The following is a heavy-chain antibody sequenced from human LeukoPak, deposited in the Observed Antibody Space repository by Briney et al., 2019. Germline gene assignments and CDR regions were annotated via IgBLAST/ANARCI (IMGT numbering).Heavy chain of an antibody. CDR1: GFTFSDYY. CDR2: ISSSGSTI. D-gene: IGHD3-3*01. V-gene: IGHV3-11*04. Sequence: GGSLRLSCAASGFTFSDYYMSWIRQAPGKGLEWVSYISSSGSTIYYADSVKGRFTISRDNSKNTLYLQMNSLRAEDTAVYYCARDRVLRFFRNKVYGMDVWGQGTTVTVSS. CDR3: ARDRVLRFFRNKVYGMDV. J-gene: IGHJ6*02.